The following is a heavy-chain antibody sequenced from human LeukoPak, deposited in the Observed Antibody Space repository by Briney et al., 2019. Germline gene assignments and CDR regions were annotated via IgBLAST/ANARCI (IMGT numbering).Heavy chain of an antibody. V-gene: IGHV1-24*01. CDR2: FDPEDGET. J-gene: IGHJ4*02. CDR1: GYTLTELS. D-gene: IGHD2-2*01. Sequence: ASVKVSCKVSGYTLTELSMHWVRKAPGKGLEWMGGFDPEDGETIYAQKFQGRVTITADESTSTAYMELSSLRSEDTAVYYCARDYCSSTSCLFDYWGQGTLVTVSS. CDR3: ARDYCSSTSCLFDY.